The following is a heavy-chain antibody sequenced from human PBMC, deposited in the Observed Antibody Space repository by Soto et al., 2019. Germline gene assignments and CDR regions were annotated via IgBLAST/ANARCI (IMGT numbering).Heavy chain of an antibody. CDR1: GYSFTSYW. V-gene: IGHV5-51*01. Sequence: GEPLKISCKGSGYSFTSYWVRWMRQMPGKGLEWMGIIYPGDSDTRYSPSFQGQVTISADKSISTAYLQWSSLKASDTAMYYCARQSHQYYYDSSGFIRGHYYYGMDVWGQGTTVTVSS. CDR2: IYPGDSDT. J-gene: IGHJ6*02. CDR3: ARQSHQYYYDSSGFIRGHYYYGMDV. D-gene: IGHD3-22*01.